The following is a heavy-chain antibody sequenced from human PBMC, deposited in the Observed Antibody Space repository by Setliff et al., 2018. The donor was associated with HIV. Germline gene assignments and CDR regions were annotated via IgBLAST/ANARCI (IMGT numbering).Heavy chain of an antibody. CDR2: IRSKAYGATT. CDR3: TRQWELRLCDY. CDR1: GFTFGDHA. Sequence: GGSLRLSCTASGFTFGDHAMSWVRQAPGRGLEWVGFIRSKAYGATTEYAASVKGRFTISRDDSKSIAYLQMNSLKTEDTAVYYCTRQWELRLCDYWGQGTLVTVSS. J-gene: IGHJ4*02. V-gene: IGHV3-49*04. D-gene: IGHD1-26*01.